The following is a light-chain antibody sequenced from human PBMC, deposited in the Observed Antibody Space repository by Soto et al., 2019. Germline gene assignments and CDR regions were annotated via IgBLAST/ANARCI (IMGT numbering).Light chain of an antibody. CDR3: QQSSSTPRT. V-gene: IGKV1-39*01. CDR1: QSISSY. Sequence: DIQMTQSPSSLSASVGDRVTITCRASQSISSYLNWYQQKPGKAPKLLIYAASSLQSGVPSRFSGSGSGTDFTLTISSLQPEDFATYYCQQSSSTPRTFGQGNTLEIK. CDR2: AAS. J-gene: IGKJ2*01.